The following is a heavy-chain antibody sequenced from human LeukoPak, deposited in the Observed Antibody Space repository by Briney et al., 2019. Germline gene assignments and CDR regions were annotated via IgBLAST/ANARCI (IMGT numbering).Heavy chain of an antibody. CDR1: GFTLSNYN. Sequence: GGSLRLSCVASGFTLSNYNMNGVRQAPGKGLEWTSYISSSGSTIHYADSVKGRFTVSRDNAKNSLYLQMNSLRAEDTAVYYCARGGDIAVPADYWCQGTLVTVSS. V-gene: IGHV3-48*01. CDR3: ARGGDIAVPADY. D-gene: IGHD6-19*01. J-gene: IGHJ4*02. CDR2: ISSSGSTI.